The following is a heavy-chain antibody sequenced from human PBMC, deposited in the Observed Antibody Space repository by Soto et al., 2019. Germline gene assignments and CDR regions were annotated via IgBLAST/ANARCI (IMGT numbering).Heavy chain of an antibody. J-gene: IGHJ6*02. CDR3: ARAPVTPPPRYCYYGMDV. Sequence: QVQLVQSGAEVKKPGSSVKVSCKASGGTFSSYAISWVRQAPGQGLEWMGGIIPIFGTANYAQKFQGRVTITADESTSTAYMELSSLRSEDTAVYYCARAPVTPPPRYCYYGMDVWGQGTTVTVSS. CDR1: GGTFSSYA. CDR2: IIPIFGTA. V-gene: IGHV1-69*01. D-gene: IGHD4-4*01.